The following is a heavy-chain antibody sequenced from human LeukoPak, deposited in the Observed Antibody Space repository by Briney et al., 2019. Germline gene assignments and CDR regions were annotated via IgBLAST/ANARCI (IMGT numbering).Heavy chain of an antibody. CDR2: IYYSGST. CDR3: ARLSIAALFDY. Sequence: ETLSLTCTVSGGSISSSSYYWGWIRQPPGKGLEWIGSIYYSGSTYYNPSLKSRVTLSVDTSKNQFSLKLSSVTAADTAVYYCARLSIAALFDYWGQGTLVTVSS. CDR1: GGSISSSSYY. J-gene: IGHJ4*02. D-gene: IGHD6-6*01. V-gene: IGHV4-39*01.